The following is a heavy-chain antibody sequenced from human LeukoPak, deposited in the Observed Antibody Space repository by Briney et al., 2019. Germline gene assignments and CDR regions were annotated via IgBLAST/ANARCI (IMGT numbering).Heavy chain of an antibody. CDR2: ISYDGSNK. CDR3: ARVRYYDSSGYYDSHYYYGMDV. Sequence: GRSLRLPCAASGFTFSSYAMHWVRQAPGKGLEWVAVISYDGSNKYYADSVRGRFTISRDNSKNTLYLQMNSLRAEDTAVYYCARVRYYDSSGYYDSHYYYGMDVWGQGTTVTVSS. V-gene: IGHV3-30-3*01. CDR1: GFTFSSYA. D-gene: IGHD3-22*01. J-gene: IGHJ6*02.